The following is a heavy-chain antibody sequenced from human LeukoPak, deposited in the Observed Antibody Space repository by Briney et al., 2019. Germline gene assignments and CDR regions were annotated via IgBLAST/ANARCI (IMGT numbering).Heavy chain of an antibody. CDR1: GGSISSGGYY. D-gene: IGHD6-25*01. CDR3: ARERAAGWFDP. CDR2: IYYSGST. Sequence: PSETLSLTCTVSGGSISSGGYYWSWIRQHPGKGLEWIGYIYYSGSTYYNPSLKSRVTISVDTSKNQFSLKLSPVTAADTAVYYCARERAAGWFDPWGQGTLVTVSS. V-gene: IGHV4-31*03. J-gene: IGHJ5*02.